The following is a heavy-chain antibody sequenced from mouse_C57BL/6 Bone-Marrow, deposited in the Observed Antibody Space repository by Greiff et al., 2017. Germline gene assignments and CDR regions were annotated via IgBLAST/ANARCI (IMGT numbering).Heavy chain of an antibody. CDR3: ARQNGYYFYWYFDV. D-gene: IGHD2-3*01. CDR2: IDPSDSYT. J-gene: IGHJ1*03. CDR1: GYTFTSYW. Sequence: QVQLQQPGAELVRPGTSVKLSCKASGYTFTSYWMHWVKQRPGQGLEWIGVIDPSDSYTNYNQKFKGKATLTVDTSSSTAYMQLSSLTSEDSAVYDCARQNGYYFYWYFDVWGTGTTVTVSS. V-gene: IGHV1-59*01.